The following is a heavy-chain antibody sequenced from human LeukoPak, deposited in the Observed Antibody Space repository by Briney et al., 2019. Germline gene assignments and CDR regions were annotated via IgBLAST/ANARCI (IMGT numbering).Heavy chain of an antibody. V-gene: IGHV4-39*01. D-gene: IGHD5-12*01. Sequence: SETLSLTCTVSGGSISSGSYYWSWIRQPAGKGLEWIGSIYYSGSTYYNPSLKSRVTISVDTSKNQFSLKLSSVTAADTAVYYCARPKDHWGYKGDAFDIWGQGTMVTVSS. CDR1: GGSISSGSYY. J-gene: IGHJ3*02. CDR3: ARPKDHWGYKGDAFDI. CDR2: IYYSGST.